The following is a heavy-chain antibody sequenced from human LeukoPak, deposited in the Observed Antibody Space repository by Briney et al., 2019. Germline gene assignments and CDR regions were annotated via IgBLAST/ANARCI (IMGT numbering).Heavy chain of an antibody. CDR1: GFTFSSYE. CDR3: AAKEGTRSDFDY. V-gene: IGHV3-48*03. Sequence: PGGSLRLSWVAYGFTFSSYEMNWARQAPGKGLEWVSYISSSGSTTHYADSAKGRFTISRDNAKNSLYLQMNSLRGEDTAVYYCAAKEGTRSDFDYWGQGTLVTVAS. CDR2: ISSSGSTT. J-gene: IGHJ4*02. D-gene: IGHD1-14*01.